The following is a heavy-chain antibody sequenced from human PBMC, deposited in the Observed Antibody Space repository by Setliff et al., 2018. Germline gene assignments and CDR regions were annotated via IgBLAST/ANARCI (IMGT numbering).Heavy chain of an antibody. CDR2: IIPIFGTA. CDR1: GGTFSSYA. V-gene: IGHV1-69*13. Sequence: ASVKVSCKASGGTFSSYAISWVRQAPGQGLEWMGGIIPIFGTANYAQKFQGRVTITADESTSTAYMELSGLRSEDTAVYYCASSRDYNFWSGYYSPLDYWGHGTLVTVSS. D-gene: IGHD3-3*01. J-gene: IGHJ4*01. CDR3: ASSRDYNFWSGYYSPLDY.